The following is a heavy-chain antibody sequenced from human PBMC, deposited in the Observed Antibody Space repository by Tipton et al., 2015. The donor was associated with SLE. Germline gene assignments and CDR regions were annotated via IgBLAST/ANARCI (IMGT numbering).Heavy chain of an antibody. J-gene: IGHJ4*02. CDR2: INHSGST. CDR1: GGSFSGYY. D-gene: IGHD5-18*01. CDR3: ARQSDTTMVAYFDS. V-gene: IGHV4-34*01. Sequence: TLSLTCAVYGGSFSGYYWSWIRQPPGKGLEWIGDINHSGSTNYNPSLKSRVTISVDTSKNQFSLKLSSVTAADTAVYYCARQSDTTMVAYFDSWGQGTVVTVSS.